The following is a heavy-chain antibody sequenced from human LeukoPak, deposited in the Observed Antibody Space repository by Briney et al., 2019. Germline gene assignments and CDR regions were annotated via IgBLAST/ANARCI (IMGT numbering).Heavy chain of an antibody. Sequence: SETLSLTCTVSGYSLSSGYYWGWIRQPPGKGLEWIGSIYHSGSTYYNPSLKSRVTISVDTSKNQFSLKLSSVTAADTAVYYCARRVVVPGAKWFDPWGQGTLVTVSS. J-gene: IGHJ5*02. CDR1: GYSLSSGYY. D-gene: IGHD2-2*01. CDR3: ARRVVVPGAKWFDP. V-gene: IGHV4-38-2*02. CDR2: IYHSGST.